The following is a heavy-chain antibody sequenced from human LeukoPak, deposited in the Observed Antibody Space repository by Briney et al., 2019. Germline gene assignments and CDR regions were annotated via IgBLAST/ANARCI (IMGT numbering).Heavy chain of an antibody. Sequence: SETLSLTCAVYGGSFSGYYWSWTRQPPGKGLEWIGEINHSGSTNYNPSLKSRVTISVDTSKNQFSLKLSSVTAADTAVYYCARGYCSSTSCYRLNYYYYMDVWGKGTTVTVSS. CDR2: INHSGST. CDR3: ARGYCSSTSCYRLNYYYYMDV. CDR1: GGSFSGYY. J-gene: IGHJ6*03. D-gene: IGHD2-2*02. V-gene: IGHV4-34*01.